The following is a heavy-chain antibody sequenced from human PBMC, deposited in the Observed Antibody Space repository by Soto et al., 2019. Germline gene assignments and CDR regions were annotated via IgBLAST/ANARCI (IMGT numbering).Heavy chain of an antibody. J-gene: IGHJ4*02. CDR3: ARVVGKSGDYFDS. CDR2: INHSGST. CDR1: GGSFSGCY. Sequence: SETLSLTCAVYGGSFSGCYWSWIRQPPGKGLEWIGEINHSGSTNYSPSLKSRLTISVDPSKNQFSLKLNSVTAADTSVYYCARVVGKSGDYFDSWSQGTLVTVPQ. V-gene: IGHV4-34*01. D-gene: IGHD2-15*01.